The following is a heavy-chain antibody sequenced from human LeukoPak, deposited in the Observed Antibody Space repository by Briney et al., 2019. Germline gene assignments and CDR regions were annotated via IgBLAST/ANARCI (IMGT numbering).Heavy chain of an antibody. V-gene: IGHV4-59*08. Sequence: PSETLSLTCTGSGGSISSYYWSWIRQPPGKGLEWIGYIYYSGSTNYNPSLKSRVTISIDTSKNQFSLKLSSVTAADTAMYYCARHAGTRRSLDYWGQGTLVTVSS. CDR1: GGSISSYY. J-gene: IGHJ4*02. D-gene: IGHD3-10*01. CDR3: ARHAGTRRSLDY. CDR2: IYYSGST.